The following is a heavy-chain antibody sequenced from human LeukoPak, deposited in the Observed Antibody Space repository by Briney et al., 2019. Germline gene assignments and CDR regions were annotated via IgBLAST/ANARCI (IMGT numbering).Heavy chain of an antibody. Sequence: PGGSLRLSCAASGFTFSSYGIQWVRQAPGKGLEWVAIISYDGRTKYYGESVRGRFTISRDNSKNTVYLQMNSLRTDDTAVYYCAGIQLWLWSYFDYWGQGTLVTVSS. D-gene: IGHD5-18*01. CDR1: GFTFSSYG. J-gene: IGHJ4*02. CDR3: AGIQLWLWSYFDY. V-gene: IGHV3-30*03. CDR2: ISYDGRTK.